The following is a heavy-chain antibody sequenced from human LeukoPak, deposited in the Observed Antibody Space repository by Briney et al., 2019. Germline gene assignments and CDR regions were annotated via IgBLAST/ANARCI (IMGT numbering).Heavy chain of an antibody. CDR1: GFTFDDYG. Sequence: GGSLRLSCAASGFTFDDYGMSWVRQAPGKGLEWVSGINWNGGSTGYADSVKGRFTISRDNSKNTLYLQMNSLRAEDTAVYYCAKDRRTDYGDYYAAEYFQHWGQGTLVTVSS. V-gene: IGHV3-20*04. CDR3: AKDRRTDYGDYYAAEYFQH. J-gene: IGHJ1*01. D-gene: IGHD4-17*01. CDR2: INWNGGST.